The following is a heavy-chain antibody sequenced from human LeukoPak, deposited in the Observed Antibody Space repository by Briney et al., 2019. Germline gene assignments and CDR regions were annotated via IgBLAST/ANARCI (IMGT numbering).Heavy chain of an antibody. D-gene: IGHD3-3*01. Sequence: GASVKVSCKASGYTFTSYYMHWVRQAPGQGLEWMGIINPSGGSTSYAQKFQGRVTMTRDTSTSTVYMELSSLRSEDTAVYYCARDRSGYSAAYYYYYYGMDVWGQGTTVTVSS. CDR2: INPSGGST. CDR1: GYTFTSYY. CDR3: ARDRSGYSAAYYYYYYGMDV. V-gene: IGHV1-46*01. J-gene: IGHJ6*02.